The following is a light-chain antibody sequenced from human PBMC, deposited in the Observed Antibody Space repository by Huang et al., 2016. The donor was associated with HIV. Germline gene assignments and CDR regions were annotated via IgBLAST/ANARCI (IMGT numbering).Light chain of an antibody. CDR2: DAS. Sequence: IVLTQSPGTLSLSPGEKATLSCRASQSVNSDSLAWYQQKPGQAPRLLMSDASKRATGSPDRFSGSGYGTRFTLSISRLEPEDFAVYYCQQFGTSPFTFGGGTRVEIK. CDR1: QSVNSDS. CDR3: QQFGTSPFT. J-gene: IGKJ4*01. V-gene: IGKV3-20*01.